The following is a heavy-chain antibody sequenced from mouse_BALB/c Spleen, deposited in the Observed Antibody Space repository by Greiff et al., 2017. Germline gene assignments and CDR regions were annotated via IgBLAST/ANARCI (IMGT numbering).Heavy chain of an antibody. Sequence: EVKVVESGGGLVKLGGSLKLSCAASGFTFSSYYMSWVRQTPEKRLELVAAINSNGGSTYYPDTVKGRFTISRDNAKNTLYLQMSSLKSEDTALYYCASPYYGNYAPFAYWGQGTLVTVSA. D-gene: IGHD2-10*01. V-gene: IGHV5-6-2*01. CDR1: GFTFSSYY. CDR3: ASPYYGNYAPFAY. CDR2: INSNGGST. J-gene: IGHJ3*01.